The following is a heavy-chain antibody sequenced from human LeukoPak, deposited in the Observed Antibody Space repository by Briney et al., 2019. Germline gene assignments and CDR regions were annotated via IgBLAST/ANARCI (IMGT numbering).Heavy chain of an antibody. CDR2: FDPEDGVT. CDR3: ATDRMWYSSSWYYFDY. V-gene: IGHV1-24*01. D-gene: IGHD6-13*01. Sequence: ASVKVSCKVSGYTLTELSMHWVRQAPGKGLEWMGGFDPEDGVTIYAQKFQGRVTMTEDTSTDTAYMELSSLRSEDTAVYYCATDRMWYSSSWYYFDYWGQGTLVTVSS. CDR1: GYTLTELS. J-gene: IGHJ4*02.